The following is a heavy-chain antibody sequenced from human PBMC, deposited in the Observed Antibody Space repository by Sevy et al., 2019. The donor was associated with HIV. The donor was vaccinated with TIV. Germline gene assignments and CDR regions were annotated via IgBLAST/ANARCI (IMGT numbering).Heavy chain of an antibody. D-gene: IGHD3-16*02. CDR2: IWYDGSNK. CDR1: GFTFSSYG. CDR3: ARDGPAPFYDYVWGSYQHAFDI. Sequence: GGSLRLSCAASGFTFSSYGMHWVRQAPGKGLEWVAVIWYDGSNKYYADSVKGRFTISRDNSKNTLYLQMNSLRAEDTAVYYCARDGPAPFYDYVWGSYQHAFDIWGQGTMVTVSS. V-gene: IGHV3-33*01. J-gene: IGHJ3*02.